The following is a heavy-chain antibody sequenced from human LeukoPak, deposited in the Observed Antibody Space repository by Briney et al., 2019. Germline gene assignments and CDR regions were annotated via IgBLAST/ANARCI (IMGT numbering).Heavy chain of an antibody. Sequence: SQTLSLTCTVSGGSISSGGSYWSWIRQHPGKGLEWIGYIYYSGSTYYNPSLKSRVTISVDTSKNQFSLKLSSVTAADTAVYYCAGETSIFGVALDYWGQGTLVTVSS. CDR1: GGSISSGGSY. CDR3: AGETSIFGVALDY. J-gene: IGHJ4*02. V-gene: IGHV4-31*03. CDR2: IYYSGST. D-gene: IGHD3-3*01.